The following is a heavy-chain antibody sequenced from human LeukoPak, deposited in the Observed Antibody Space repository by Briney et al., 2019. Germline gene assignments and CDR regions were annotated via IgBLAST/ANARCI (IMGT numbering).Heavy chain of an antibody. V-gene: IGHV4-34*01. CDR2: INHSGST. J-gene: IGHJ4*02. CDR1: GGSFSGYY. D-gene: IGHD5-18*01. CDR3: AVAGYGRRFDY. Sequence: SETLSFTCAVYGGSFSGYYWNWIRQPPGEGLEWIGEINHSGSTNYNPSLKSRVTISVDTSKNQFSLKLRFVTAADTAVYYCAVAGYGRRFDYWGQGTLVTVSS.